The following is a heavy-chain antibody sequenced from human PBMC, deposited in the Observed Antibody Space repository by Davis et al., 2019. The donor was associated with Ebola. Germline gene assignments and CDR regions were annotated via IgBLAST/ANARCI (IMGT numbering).Heavy chain of an antibody. CDR1: GFTFSSYG. V-gene: IGHV3-21*01. J-gene: IGHJ4*02. D-gene: IGHD2-15*01. CDR3: ARARYNSGGSCYSDY. CDR2: ISSSSSYI. Sequence: GGSLRLSCAASGFTFSSYGMHWVRQAPGKGLEWVSSISSSSSYIYYADSVKGRFTISRDNAKNSLYLQMNSLRAEDTAVYYCARARYNSGGSCYSDYWGQGTLVTVSS.